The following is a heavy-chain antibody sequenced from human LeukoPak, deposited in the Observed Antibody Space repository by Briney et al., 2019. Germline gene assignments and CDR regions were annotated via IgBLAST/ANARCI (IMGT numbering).Heavy chain of an antibody. V-gene: IGHV3-53*01. D-gene: IGHD1-26*01. CDR3: ARQYSGSDKGSDY. CDR1: GFTVSSNY. CDR2: IYSGGST. Sequence: GGSLRLSCAASGFTVSSNYMSWVRQAPGKGLEWVSVIYSGGSTYYADSVKGRFTISRDNSKNTLYLQMNSLRAEDTAVYYCARQYSGSDKGSDYWGQGTLVTVSS. J-gene: IGHJ4*02.